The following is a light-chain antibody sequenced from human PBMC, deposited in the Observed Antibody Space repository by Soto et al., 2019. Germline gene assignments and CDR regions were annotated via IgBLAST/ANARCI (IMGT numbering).Light chain of an antibody. J-gene: IGLJ2*01. CDR3: SSYTSSSPHVL. CDR2: EVS. CDR1: SSDVGHYNY. Sequence: QSALTQPASVSGSPGQSITIYCTGTSSDVGHYNYVSWYQQHPGKAPKLMIYEVSNRPSGVSNRFSGSKSGNTASLTISGLQAEDEADYYCSSYTSSSPHVLFGGGTKLTVL. V-gene: IGLV2-14*01.